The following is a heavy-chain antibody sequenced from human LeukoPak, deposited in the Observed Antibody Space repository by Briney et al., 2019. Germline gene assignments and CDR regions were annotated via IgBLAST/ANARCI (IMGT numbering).Heavy chain of an antibody. CDR1: GYTFTGYY. Sequence: EASVKVSCKASGYTFTGYYMHWVRQAPGQGLEWMGWINPNSGGTNYAQKFQGRVTMTRDTSISTAYMELSRLRSDDTAVYYCARGLTAAAGTRLAGYWGQGTLVTVSS. CDR2: INPNSGGT. J-gene: IGHJ4*02. D-gene: IGHD6-13*01. V-gene: IGHV1-2*02. CDR3: ARGLTAAAGTRLAGY.